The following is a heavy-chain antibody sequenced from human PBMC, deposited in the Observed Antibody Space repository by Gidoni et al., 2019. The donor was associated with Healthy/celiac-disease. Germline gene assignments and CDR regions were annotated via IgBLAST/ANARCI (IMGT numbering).Heavy chain of an antibody. V-gene: IGHV3-53*02. CDR1: GFTVSSNY. CDR2: IYSGGRT. CDR3: ARDQGLGGAFDI. J-gene: IGHJ3*02. Sequence: EVQLVETGGGLIQPGGSLRLSCAASGFTVSSNYMSWVRQAPGEGREWVSVIYSGGRTYNADSVKGRFTISRDNSKNTLYLQMSSLRAEDTAVYYCARDQGLGGAFDIWGQGTMVTVSS.